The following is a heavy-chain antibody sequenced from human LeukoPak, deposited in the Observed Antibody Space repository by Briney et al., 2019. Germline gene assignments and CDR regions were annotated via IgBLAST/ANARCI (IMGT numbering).Heavy chain of an antibody. CDR1: GFTFSSYG. CDR3: AKDVVGQQWPENY. V-gene: IGHV3-30*02. Sequence: PGGSLRLSCAASGFTFSSYGMHWVRQAPGKGLEWVAFIRYDGSNKYYADSVKGRFTISRDNSKNTLYLQMSSLRSEDTAVYFCAKDVVGQQWPENYWGQGTLVTVSS. J-gene: IGHJ4*02. CDR2: IRYDGSNK. D-gene: IGHD6-19*01.